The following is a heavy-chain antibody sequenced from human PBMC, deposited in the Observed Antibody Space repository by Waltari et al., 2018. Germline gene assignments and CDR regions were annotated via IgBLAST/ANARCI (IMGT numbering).Heavy chain of an antibody. Sequence: QVQLQESGPGLVKPSETLSLTCPVSGGSISSYYGSWIRPPAGKGLEWIGRIYTSGSTNYNPSLKSRVTMSVDTSKNQFSLKLSSVTAADTAVYYCARGGSSWYSASAFDIWGQGTMVTVSS. CDR1: GGSISSYY. V-gene: IGHV4-4*07. D-gene: IGHD6-13*01. CDR2: IYTSGST. CDR3: ARGGSSWYSASAFDI. J-gene: IGHJ3*02.